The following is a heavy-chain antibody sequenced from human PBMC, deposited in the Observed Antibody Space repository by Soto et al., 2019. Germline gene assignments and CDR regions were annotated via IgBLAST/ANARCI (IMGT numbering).Heavy chain of an antibody. D-gene: IGHD2-21*02. CDR2: IYYSGTT. Sequence: SETLSLTCTVSSASISSSSYTWGWIRQPPGKGLEWIGSIYYSGTTYYNPSLNSRVTVSVDTSKNQFSLKVTSVTAADTAVYYCASKLAYCGGDCYSPLDYWGQGTLVTVS. CDR1: SASISSSSYT. CDR3: ASKLAYCGGDCYSPLDY. J-gene: IGHJ4*02. V-gene: IGHV4-39*01.